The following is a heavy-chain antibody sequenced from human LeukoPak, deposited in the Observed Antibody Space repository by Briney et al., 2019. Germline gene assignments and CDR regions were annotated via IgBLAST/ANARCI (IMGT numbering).Heavy chain of an antibody. CDR1: GFTFSSYG. CDR3: ARDRGIHYYDSSGRYLDY. D-gene: IGHD3-22*01. CDR2: IWYDGSNK. Sequence: PGGSLRLSCAASGFTFSSYGMHWVRQAPGKGLEWVAVIWYDGSNKYYADSVKGRFAISRDNSKNTLYLQMNSLRAEDTAVYYCARDRGIHYYDSSGRYLDYWGQGTLVTVSS. V-gene: IGHV3-33*01. J-gene: IGHJ4*02.